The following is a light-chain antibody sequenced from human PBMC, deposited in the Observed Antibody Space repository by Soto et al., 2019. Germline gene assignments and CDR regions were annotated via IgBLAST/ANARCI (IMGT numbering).Light chain of an antibody. CDR1: QSISSW. J-gene: IGKJ1*01. Sequence: DIQMTQSPSTLSASLGDRVTITCRASQSISSWLAWYQQKPGKAPKLLIYKASSLESGVPSRFSGSGSGTEFTLTISSLQPDDFATYYCQQYNTYSPRNPFGQGTKVDIK. CDR2: KAS. V-gene: IGKV1-5*03. CDR3: QQYNTYSPRNP.